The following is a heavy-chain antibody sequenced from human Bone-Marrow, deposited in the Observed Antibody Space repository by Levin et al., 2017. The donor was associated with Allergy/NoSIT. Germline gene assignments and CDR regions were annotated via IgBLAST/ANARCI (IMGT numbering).Heavy chain of an antibody. J-gene: IGHJ4*02. V-gene: IGHV3-30*04. CDR1: GFTFSSYA. CDR2: ISYDGSNK. D-gene: IGHD1-26*01. Sequence: PGGSLRLSCAASGFTFSSYAMHWVRQAPGKGLEWVAVISYDGSNKYYADSVKGRFTISRDNSKNTLYLQMNSLRAEDTAVYYCARDLGELQDYWGQGTLVTVSS. CDR3: ARDLGELQDY.